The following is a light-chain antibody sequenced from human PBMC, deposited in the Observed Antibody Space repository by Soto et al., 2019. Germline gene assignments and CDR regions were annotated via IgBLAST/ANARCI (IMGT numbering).Light chain of an antibody. CDR3: QQYNNWPPWT. V-gene: IGKV3D-15*01. Sequence: EIVMTQSPATLSLSTGERATLSCRASQSVTKNNLNWYQQKPGQAPRLLIYGASIRATGIPDRFSGSGSETEFTLTISSLQSEDFAVYYCQQYNNWPPWTFGQGTKVDTK. CDR2: GAS. J-gene: IGKJ1*01. CDR1: QSVTKNN.